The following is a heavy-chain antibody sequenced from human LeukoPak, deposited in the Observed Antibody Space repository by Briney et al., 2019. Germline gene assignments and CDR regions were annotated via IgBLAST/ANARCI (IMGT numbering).Heavy chain of an antibody. D-gene: IGHD5-18*01. V-gene: IGHV1-58*02. CDR1: GFTFTSSA. Sequence: GTSVKVSCKASGFTFTSSAMQWVRQARGQRLEWIGWIVVGSGNTNYAQKFQERVTITRDMSTSTAYMELSSLRSEDTAVYYCAADTEDTAMANTFDYWGQGTLVTVSS. CDR2: IVVGSGNT. CDR3: AADTEDTAMANTFDY. J-gene: IGHJ4*02.